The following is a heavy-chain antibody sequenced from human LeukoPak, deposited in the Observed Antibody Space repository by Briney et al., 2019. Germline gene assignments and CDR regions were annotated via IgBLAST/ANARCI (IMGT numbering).Heavy chain of an antibody. Sequence: GRSLRLSCAASGFTFSSYAMSWVRQAPGKGLEWVSAISGSGGSTYYADSVKGRFTISRDNAKNSLYLQMHSLRAEDTALYYCARGAYNSGGTHENWGQGTLVTVSS. D-gene: IGHD6-19*01. CDR2: ISGSGGST. J-gene: IGHJ4*02. V-gene: IGHV3-23*01. CDR3: ARGAYNSGGTHEN. CDR1: GFTFSSYA.